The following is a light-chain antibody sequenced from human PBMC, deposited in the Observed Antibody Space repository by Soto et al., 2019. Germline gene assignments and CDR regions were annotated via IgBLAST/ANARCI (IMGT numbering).Light chain of an antibody. CDR3: CSYASGNSYV. V-gene: IGLV2-23*02. J-gene: IGLJ1*01. CDR1: SSDVGSYNL. Sequence: QYALTQPASVSVSPGHAITISCPGTSSDVGSYNLVSWYQQHPGKAPKLMIYEVTKRPSGVSNRFSGSKSGDTASLTISGLQAEDEADYYCCSYASGNSYVFGTGTKVTVL. CDR2: EVT.